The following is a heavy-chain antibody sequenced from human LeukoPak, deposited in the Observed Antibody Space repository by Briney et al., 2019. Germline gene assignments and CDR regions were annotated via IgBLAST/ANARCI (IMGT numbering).Heavy chain of an antibody. D-gene: IGHD3-10*01. CDR2: IYYSGST. CDR3: ARGYYGSGSYQGGFDY. J-gene: IGHJ4*02. Sequence: SETLSLTCTVSGGSISSYYWSWIRQPPGKGLEWIGYIYYSGSTNYNPSLKSRVTISVDTSKNQFSLKLSSVTAADTAVYYCARGYYGSGSYQGGFDYWGQGTLVTVSS. V-gene: IGHV4-59*01. CDR1: GGSISSYY.